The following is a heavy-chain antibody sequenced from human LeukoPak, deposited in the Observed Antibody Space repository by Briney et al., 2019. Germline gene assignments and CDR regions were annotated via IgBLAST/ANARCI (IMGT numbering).Heavy chain of an antibody. D-gene: IGHD5-24*01. CDR2: IYYSGST. Sequence: SETLSLTCTVSGGSISSSSYYWGWIRQPPGKGLEWIGSIYYSGSTYYNPSLKSRVTISVDTSKNQFSLKLSSATAADTAVYYCARGGRRDGLDYWGQGTLVTVSS. CDR1: GGSISSSSYY. J-gene: IGHJ4*02. V-gene: IGHV4-39*07. CDR3: ARGGRRDGLDY.